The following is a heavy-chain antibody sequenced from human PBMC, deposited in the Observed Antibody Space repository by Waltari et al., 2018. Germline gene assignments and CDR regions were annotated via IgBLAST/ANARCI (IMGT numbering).Heavy chain of an antibody. D-gene: IGHD3-22*01. CDR2: IYYSGST. Sequence: QLQLQESGPGLVKPSETLSLTCTVSGGSISSSSHYWGWIRQPPGKGLAWIGTIYYSGSTYYNPSLKSRVTISVDTSKNQFSLKVSSVTAADTTVYYCARRTPHHYDSSGYSTPFDYWGLGTLVTVSS. V-gene: IGHV4-39*01. J-gene: IGHJ4*02. CDR1: GGSISSSSHY. CDR3: ARRTPHHYDSSGYSTPFDY.